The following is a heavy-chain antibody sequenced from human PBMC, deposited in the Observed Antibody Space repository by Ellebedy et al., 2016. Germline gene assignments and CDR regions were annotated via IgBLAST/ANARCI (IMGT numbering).Heavy chain of an antibody. J-gene: IGHJ4*02. Sequence: SETLSLXXAVYGGSFSGYYWSWIRQPPGKGLEWIGEINHSGSTNYNPSLKSRVTISVDTSKNQFSLKLSSVTAADTAVYYCARVAYGGYEKDYWGQGTLVTVSS. CDR2: INHSGST. CDR3: ARVAYGGYEKDY. V-gene: IGHV4-34*01. D-gene: IGHD5-12*01. CDR1: GGSFSGYY.